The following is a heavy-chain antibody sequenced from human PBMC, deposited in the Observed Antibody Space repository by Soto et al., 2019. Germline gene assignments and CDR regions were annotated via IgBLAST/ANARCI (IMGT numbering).Heavy chain of an antibody. J-gene: IGHJ4*02. CDR1: GGSFSGYY. CDR3: ARRAAHDILTGYSRDFDY. Sequence: PSETLSLTCAVYGGSFSGYYWSWIRQPPGKGLEWIGEINHSGSTNYNPSLKSRVTISVDTSKNQFSLKLSSMTAADTAVYYCARRAAHDILTGYSRDFDYWGQGTLVTVSS. D-gene: IGHD3-9*01. CDR2: INHSGST. V-gene: IGHV4-34*01.